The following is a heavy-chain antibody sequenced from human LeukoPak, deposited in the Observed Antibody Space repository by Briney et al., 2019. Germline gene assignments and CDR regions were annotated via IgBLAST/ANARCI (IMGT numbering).Heavy chain of an antibody. CDR2: IKQDGSEK. D-gene: IGHD3-22*01. CDR1: GFTFSSYW. CDR3: ARDLLPLYDSSGYSLDY. Sequence: GGSLRLSCAASGFTFSSYWMSWVRQAPGKGLEWVANIKQDGSEKYYVDSVKGRFTISRDNAKNSLYLQMNSLRAEDTAVYYCARDLLPLYDSSGYSLDYWGQGTLVTVSS. V-gene: IGHV3-7*01. J-gene: IGHJ4*02.